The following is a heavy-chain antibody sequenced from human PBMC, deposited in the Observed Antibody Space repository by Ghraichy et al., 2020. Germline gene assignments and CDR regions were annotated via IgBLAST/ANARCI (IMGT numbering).Heavy chain of an antibody. J-gene: IGHJ6*03. CDR3: ARVIGGSYFYYYYYMDV. V-gene: IGHV4-34*01. CDR2: INHSGST. Sequence: GSLRLSCAVYGGSFSGYYWSWIRQPPGKGLEWIGEINHSGSTNYNPSLKSRVTISVDTSKNQFSLKLSSVTAADTAVYYCARVIGGSYFYYYYYMDVWGKGTTVTVSS. CDR1: GGSFSGYY. D-gene: IGHD1-26*01.